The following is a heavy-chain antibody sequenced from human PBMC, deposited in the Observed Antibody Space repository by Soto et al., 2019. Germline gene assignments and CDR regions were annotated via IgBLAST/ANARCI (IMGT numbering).Heavy chain of an antibody. V-gene: IGHV3-33*01. Sequence: GGSLRLSCAASGFTFSSYGMHWVRQAPGKGLEWVAVIWYDGSNKYYADSVKGRFTISRDNSKNTLYLQMNSLRAEDTAVYYCARDLVVPPKNYYYYGMDVWGQGTTVTLSS. J-gene: IGHJ6*02. CDR1: GFTFSSYG. CDR3: ARDLVVPPKNYYYYGMDV. CDR2: IWYDGSNK. D-gene: IGHD2-2*01.